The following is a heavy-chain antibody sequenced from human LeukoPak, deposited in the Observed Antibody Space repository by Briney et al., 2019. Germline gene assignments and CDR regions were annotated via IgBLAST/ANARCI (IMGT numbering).Heavy chain of an antibody. CDR1: GFTFTNAW. V-gene: IGHV3-15*01. CDR3: TTDLGTYYHGSQRLIPIDY. D-gene: IGHD3-10*01. CDR2: IKSKTDGETT. J-gene: IGHJ4*02. Sequence: GGSLRLSCVDSGFTFTNAWMSWFRKAPGKGLEWIGRIKSKTDGETTNYAEPVRGRFTISRDYSKSAVYLQMNSLKIEDTAVYYCTTDLGTYYHGSQRLIPIDYWGQGTLVTVSS.